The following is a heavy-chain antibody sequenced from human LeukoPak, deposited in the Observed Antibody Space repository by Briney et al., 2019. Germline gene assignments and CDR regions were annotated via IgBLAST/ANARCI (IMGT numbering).Heavy chain of an antibody. J-gene: IGHJ3*02. D-gene: IGHD3-22*01. CDR3: ARDYYDSSGPASHDAFDI. V-gene: IGHV1-69*06. CDR1: GGTFSSYA. Sequence: ASVKVSCKASGGTFSSYAISWVRQAPGQGLEWMGGIIPIFGTANYAQKFQGRVTITADKSTSTAYMELSSLRSEDTAVYYCARDYYDSSGPASHDAFDIWGQGTMVTVSS. CDR2: IIPIFGTA.